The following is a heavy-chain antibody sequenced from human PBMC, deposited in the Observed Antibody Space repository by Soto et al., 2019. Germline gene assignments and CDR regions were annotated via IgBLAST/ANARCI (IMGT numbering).Heavy chain of an antibody. V-gene: IGHV3-7*01. CDR3: ASDLNWPNI. CDR2: IKPDGSER. J-gene: IGHJ4*02. CDR1: GFTFSTYF. D-gene: IGHD1-20*01. Sequence: EVQLVESGGGLVQPGGSLRLSCAASGFTFSTYFMTWVRQAPGKGLEWVATIKPDGSERWYVDSVKGRFTISRDNAKNSLYLELNSLRAEDTDVYFCASDLNWPNIRGQGSLVAVSS.